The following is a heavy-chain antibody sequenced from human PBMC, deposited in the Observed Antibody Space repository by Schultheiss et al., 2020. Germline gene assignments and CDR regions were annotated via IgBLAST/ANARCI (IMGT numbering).Heavy chain of an antibody. J-gene: IGHJ4*02. D-gene: IGHD6-19*01. CDR3: ASSSGWPYFDY. CDR2: ISGSGGST. V-gene: IGHV3-23*01. Sequence: GGSLRLSCAASGFTFSSYAMSWVRQAPGKGLEWVSAISGSGGSTYYADSVKGRFTISRDNSKNTLSLQMNSLRAEDTAVYYCASSSGWPYFDYWGQGTLVTVSS. CDR1: GFTFSSYA.